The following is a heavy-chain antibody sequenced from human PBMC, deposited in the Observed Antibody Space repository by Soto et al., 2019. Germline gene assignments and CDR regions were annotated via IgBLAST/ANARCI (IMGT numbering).Heavy chain of an antibody. CDR1: GYTFNSYA. Sequence: ASVKVSCKASGYTFNSYAISSVRHAPGQGLEWTGWISAYNGNTNYAQKLQGRVTMTTDTSTSTAYMELRSLRSDDTAVYYCARDSRVQQGHFDLWVRGTLVTVSS. D-gene: IGHD6-13*01. V-gene: IGHV1-18*01. CDR2: ISAYNGNT. J-gene: IGHJ2*01. CDR3: ARDSRVQQGHFDL.